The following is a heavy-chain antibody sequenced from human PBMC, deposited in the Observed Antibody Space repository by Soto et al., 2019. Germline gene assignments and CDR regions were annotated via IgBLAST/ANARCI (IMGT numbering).Heavy chain of an antibody. J-gene: IGHJ6*03. Sequence: GESLKISCKGSGYSFTSYWIGWVRQMPGKGLEWMGIIYPGDSDTRYSPSFQGQVTISADKSISTAYLQWGSLKASDTAMYYCARSKKDDFGWHYYMDVWGKGTTVTVSS. CDR2: IYPGDSDT. CDR1: GYSFTSYW. D-gene: IGHD3-3*01. CDR3: ARSKKDDFGWHYYMDV. V-gene: IGHV5-51*01.